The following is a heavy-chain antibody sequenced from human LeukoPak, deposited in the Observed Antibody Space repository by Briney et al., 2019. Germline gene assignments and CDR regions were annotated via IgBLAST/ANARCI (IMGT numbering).Heavy chain of an antibody. CDR2: IYYSGST. CDR1: GGSISSYY. D-gene: IGHD3-16*02. CDR3: ARGHDYVWGSYRYEFDP. J-gene: IGHJ5*02. Sequence: SETLSLTCTVSGGSISSYYWSWIRQPPGKGLEWIGHIYYSGSTNYNPSLKSRVTISVDTSKNQFSLKLSSVTAADTAVYYCARGHDYVWGSYRYEFDPWGQGTLVTVSS. V-gene: IGHV4-59*08.